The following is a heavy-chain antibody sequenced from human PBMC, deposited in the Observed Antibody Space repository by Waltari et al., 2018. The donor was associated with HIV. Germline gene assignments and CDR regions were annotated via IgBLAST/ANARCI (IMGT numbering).Heavy chain of an antibody. CDR3: VALYDESPLYSGF. CDR1: GYPLSDLS. CDR2: FDPKNGKP. D-gene: IGHD3-16*01. J-gene: IGHJ4*02. Sequence: QVQLIQSTSEVKRPGASVTVSCKVYGYPLSDLSMQWVRQGREHRLEWMGGFDPKNGKPVFSQRFWGRVSLAEDTLKDTAHLELNRLTSDDTAVYYCVALYDESPLYSGFWGQGTLVTVS. V-gene: IGHV1-24*01.